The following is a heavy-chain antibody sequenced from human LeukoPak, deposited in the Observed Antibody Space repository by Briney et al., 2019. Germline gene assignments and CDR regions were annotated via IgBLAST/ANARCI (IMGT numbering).Heavy chain of an antibody. V-gene: IGHV1-69*05. CDR3: ATERYDFWSGYYLQ. CDR2: IIPIFGTA. Sequence: GASVXXSXKASGGTFSSYAISWVRQAPGQGLEWMGRIIPIFGTANYAQKFQGRVTITTDESTSTAYMELSSLRSEDTAVYYCATERYDFWSGYYLQWGQGTLVTVSS. D-gene: IGHD3-3*01. J-gene: IGHJ4*02. CDR1: GGTFSSYA.